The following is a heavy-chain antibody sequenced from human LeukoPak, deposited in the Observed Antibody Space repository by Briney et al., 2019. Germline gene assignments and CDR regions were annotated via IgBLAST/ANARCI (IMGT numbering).Heavy chain of an antibody. CDR2: IYHSGST. CDR3: ARLVGARSQADY. V-gene: IGHV4-38-2*01. Sequence: SGTLSLTCAVSGYSINSGYYWGWIRQPPGKGLEWIGSIYHSGSTYYNPSLKSRVTISVDTSKNQFSLRLSSVTAADTAVYYCARLVGARSQADYWGQGTLVTVSS. J-gene: IGHJ4*02. D-gene: IGHD1-26*01. CDR1: GYSINSGYY.